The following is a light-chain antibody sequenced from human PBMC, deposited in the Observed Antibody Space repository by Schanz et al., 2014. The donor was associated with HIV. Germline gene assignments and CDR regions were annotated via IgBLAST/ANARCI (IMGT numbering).Light chain of an antibody. CDR1: QSISSW. CDR2: KAS. Sequence: DIQMTQSPSTLSASVGDRVTITCRASQSISSWLAWYQQKPGKAPKLLIYKASSLESGVPSRFSGSGSGTEFTLPISSLQPDDFATYYCQQYNSSSPWTFGQGTKVEIK. V-gene: IGKV1-5*03. CDR3: QQYNSSSPWT. J-gene: IGKJ1*01.